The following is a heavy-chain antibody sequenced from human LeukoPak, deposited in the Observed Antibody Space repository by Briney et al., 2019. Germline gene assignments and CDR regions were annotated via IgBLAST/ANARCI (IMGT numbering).Heavy chain of an antibody. CDR1: GFTFSSYA. Sequence: GGALRLSCAASGFTFSSYARSWVRQAPGKGLEWVSAISSSDDTTHYADSVKGRFTISRDDPKNTLYLQMNSLRAEDTAVYYCAKEKRQQLAFDYWGQGSLVTVSS. D-gene: IGHD6-13*01. CDR2: ISSSDDTT. CDR3: AKEKRQQLAFDY. V-gene: IGHV3-23*01. J-gene: IGHJ4*02.